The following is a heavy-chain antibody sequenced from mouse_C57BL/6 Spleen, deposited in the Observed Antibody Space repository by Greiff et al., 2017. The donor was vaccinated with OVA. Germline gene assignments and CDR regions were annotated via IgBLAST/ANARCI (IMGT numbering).Heavy chain of an antibody. CDR3: ARVRNTAVVSSNWYFDV. Sequence: VQLQQSGAELVMPGASVKLSCKASGYTFTSYWMHWVKQRPGQGLEWIGEIDPYDSYTNYNQQFKGQATLTVEKSCRTAYMMLSHLTSEDSAVYYYARVRNTAVVSSNWYFDVWGTGTTVTVSS. D-gene: IGHD1-1*01. J-gene: IGHJ1*03. CDR2: IDPYDSYT. CDR1: GYTFTSYW. V-gene: IGHV1-69*01.